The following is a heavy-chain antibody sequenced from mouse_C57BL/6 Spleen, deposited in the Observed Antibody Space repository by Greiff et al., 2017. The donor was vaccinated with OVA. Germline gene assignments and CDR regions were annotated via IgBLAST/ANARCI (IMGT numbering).Heavy chain of an antibody. CDR2: INPNNGGT. Sequence: VQLKESGPELVKPGASVKMSCKASGYTFTDYNMHWVKQSHGKSLEWIGYINPNNGGTSYNQKFKGKATLTVNKSSSTAYMELRSLTSEDSAVYYCATHYYGSSSLFAYWGQGTLVTVSA. CDR3: ATHYYGSSSLFAY. V-gene: IGHV1-22*01. D-gene: IGHD1-1*01. J-gene: IGHJ3*01. CDR1: GYTFTDYN.